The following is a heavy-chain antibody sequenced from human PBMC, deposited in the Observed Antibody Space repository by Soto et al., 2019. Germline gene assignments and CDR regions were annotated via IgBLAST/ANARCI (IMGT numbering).Heavy chain of an antibody. CDR3: ASIVHYYDSSGYYYDAGEGFGY. D-gene: IGHD3-22*01. Sequence: GSLRLSCAASGFTFSSYAMSWFRQAPGKGLEWVSAISGSGGSTYYADSVKGRFTISRGNSKNTLYLQMNSLRAEDTAVYYCASIVHYYDSSGYYYDAGEGFGYWGQGTLVTVSS. CDR2: ISGSGGST. V-gene: IGHV3-23*01. J-gene: IGHJ4*02. CDR1: GFTFSSYA.